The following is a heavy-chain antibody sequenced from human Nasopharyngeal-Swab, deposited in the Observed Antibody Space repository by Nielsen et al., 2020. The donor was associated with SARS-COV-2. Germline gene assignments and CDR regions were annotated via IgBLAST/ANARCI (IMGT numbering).Heavy chain of an antibody. CDR3: ATSPASIAVAGTSYYYYGMDV. J-gene: IGHJ6*02. D-gene: IGHD6-19*01. CDR1: GYTFIDYY. CDR2: IIPILGIA. Sequence: SVKVSCKASGYTFIDYYIYWVRQAPGQGLEWMGRIIPILGIANYAQKFQGRVTITADKSTSTAYMELSSLRSEDTAVYYCATSPASIAVAGTSYYYYGMDVWGQGTTVTVSS. V-gene: IGHV1-69*02.